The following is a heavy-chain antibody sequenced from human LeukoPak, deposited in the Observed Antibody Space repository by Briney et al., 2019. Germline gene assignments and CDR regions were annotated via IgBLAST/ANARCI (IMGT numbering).Heavy chain of an antibody. Sequence: SETLSLTCAVYGGSFSGYYWSWIRQPPGKGLEWIGEINHSGSTNYNPSLKNRVTISVDTSKNQFSLKLSSVTAADTAVYYCARTATYYYDSSGYPVSDPLPDYWGQGTLVTVSS. V-gene: IGHV4-34*01. CDR1: GGSFSGYY. D-gene: IGHD3-22*01. CDR2: INHSGST. CDR3: ARTATYYYDSSGYPVSDPLPDY. J-gene: IGHJ4*02.